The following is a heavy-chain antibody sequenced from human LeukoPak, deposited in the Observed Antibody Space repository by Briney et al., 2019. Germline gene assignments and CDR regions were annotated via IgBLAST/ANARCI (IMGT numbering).Heavy chain of an antibody. CDR2: LNHREST. CDR1: GGSFSEYY. CDR3: ARVGYYPNSGSTFDY. D-gene: IGHD3-10*01. Sequence: PSETLSLTCAVYGGSFSEYYWTWIRQPPGKGLEWIGELNHRESTNYNPSLQSRVSLSVDTSKNQFSLRLNSVTAADSAVYFCARVGYYPNSGSTFDYWGLGTLVTVSA. V-gene: IGHV4-34*01. J-gene: IGHJ4*02.